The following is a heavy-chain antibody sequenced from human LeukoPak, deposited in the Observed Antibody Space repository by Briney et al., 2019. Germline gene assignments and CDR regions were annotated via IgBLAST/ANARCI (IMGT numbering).Heavy chain of an antibody. CDR2: ITSSSSYI. D-gene: IGHD1-26*01. CDR3: ASAVGGTIS. CDR1: GFTFSSYS. J-gene: IGHJ4*02. V-gene: IGHV3-21*01. Sequence: PGGSLRLSCAASGFTFSSYSMNWVRQAPGKGLEWVSSITSSSSYIYYADSVKGRFTISRDNAKNSLYLQMNSLRAEDTAVYYCASAVGGTISWDQGTLVTVSS.